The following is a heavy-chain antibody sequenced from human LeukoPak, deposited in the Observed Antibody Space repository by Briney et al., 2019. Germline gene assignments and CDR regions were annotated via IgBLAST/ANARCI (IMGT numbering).Heavy chain of an antibody. CDR2: ISSIGSTI. Sequence: GWSLRLSCAASGFTFSSYEMNWVRQAPGKGLEGGSYISSIGSTIYYADSVKGRFTISRDNAKTSLYLQMNSLRAEDTAVYYCARAVAVRFDYWGPGTLVTVSS. D-gene: IGHD6-19*01. CDR3: ARAVAVRFDY. V-gene: IGHV3-48*03. J-gene: IGHJ4*01. CDR1: GFTFSSYE.